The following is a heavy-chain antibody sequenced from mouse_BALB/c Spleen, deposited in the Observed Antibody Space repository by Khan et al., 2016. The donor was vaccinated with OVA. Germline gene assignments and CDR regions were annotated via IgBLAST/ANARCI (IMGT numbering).Heavy chain of an antibody. Sequence: EVELVESGGGLVQPGGSLKLSCAASGFTFSSNTMSWVRQTPEKRLEWVAYITNGGGSTYYQDTVKVRFTISRDNAKNTLYLQMSSLKSEDTAMYYCARVPTLITTALDYWGQGTSVTVSS. CDR1: GFTFSSNT. V-gene: IGHV5-12-2*01. CDR3: ARVPTLITTALDY. J-gene: IGHJ4*01. CDR2: ITNGGGST. D-gene: IGHD1-1*01.